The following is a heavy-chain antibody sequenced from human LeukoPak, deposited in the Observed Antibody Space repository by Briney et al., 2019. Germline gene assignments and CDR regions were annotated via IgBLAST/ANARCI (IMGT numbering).Heavy chain of an antibody. CDR2: INHSGST. D-gene: IGHD3-3*01. J-gene: IGHJ2*01. CDR3: ARGGYYDFWSGYPCWYFDL. V-gene: IGHV4-34*01. CDR1: GGSFSGYY. Sequence: PSETLSLTCAVYGGSFSGYYWSWIRQPPGKGLEWIGGINHSGSTNYNPSLKSRVTISVDTSKNQFSLKLSSVTAADTAVYYCARGGYYDFWSGYPCWYFDLWGRGTLVTVSS.